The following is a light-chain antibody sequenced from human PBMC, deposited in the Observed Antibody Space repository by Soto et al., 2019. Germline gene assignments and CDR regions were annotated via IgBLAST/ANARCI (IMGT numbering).Light chain of an antibody. CDR2: AAS. V-gene: IGKV1-12*01. CDR3: QQAYGFPPYT. Sequence: DIQMTQSPSSVSASVGDVVTITCRASQGISSGLAWYQQKPGKAPKLLIYAASDLHSGVPSRFSGRGSGTVFTLTISSLQPEDFATYYCQQAYGFPPYTFGQGTKLEIK. J-gene: IGKJ2*01. CDR1: QGISSG.